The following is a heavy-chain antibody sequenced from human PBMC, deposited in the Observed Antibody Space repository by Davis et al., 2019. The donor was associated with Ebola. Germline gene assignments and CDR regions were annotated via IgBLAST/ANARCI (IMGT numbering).Heavy chain of an antibody. CDR1: GYSFTSYW. V-gene: IGHV5-10-1*01. CDR3: ASYCSSTSCYYYYYGMDV. D-gene: IGHD2-2*01. CDR2: IDPSDSYT. Sequence: GGSLRLSCKGSGYSFTSYWISWVRQMPGKGLEWMGRIDPSDSYTNYSPSFQGHVTISTDKSISTAYLQWSSLKASDTAMYYCASYCSSTSCYYYYYGMDVWGQGTTVTVSS. J-gene: IGHJ6*02.